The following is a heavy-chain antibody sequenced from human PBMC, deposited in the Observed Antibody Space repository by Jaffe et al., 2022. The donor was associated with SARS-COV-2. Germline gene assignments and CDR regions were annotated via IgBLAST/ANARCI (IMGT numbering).Heavy chain of an antibody. CDR3: AGTRTGDHGPFDY. D-gene: IGHD7-27*01. Sequence: QVQLVQSGAEVKKPGSSVKVSCKASGGTFSSYTISWVRQAPGQGLEWMGRIIPILGIANYAQKFQGRVTITADKSTSTAYMELSSLRSEDTAVYYCAGTRTGDHGPFDYWGQGTLVTVSS. CDR1: GGTFSSYT. CDR2: IIPILGIA. J-gene: IGHJ4*02. V-gene: IGHV1-69*02.